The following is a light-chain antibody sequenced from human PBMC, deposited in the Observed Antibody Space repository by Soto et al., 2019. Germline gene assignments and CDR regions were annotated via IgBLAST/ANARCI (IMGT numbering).Light chain of an antibody. CDR1: SSDVGGYNS. Sequence: QSALTQPRSVSGSPGQSVTISCTGTSSDVGGYNSVSWYQHHPGKVPKLIIYDVSKRPSGVPDRFSGSKSGNTASLTISGLQADDEADYYCCSYAGDYRVFGGGTKVTVL. CDR2: DVS. CDR3: CSYAGDYRV. V-gene: IGLV2-11*01. J-gene: IGLJ2*01.